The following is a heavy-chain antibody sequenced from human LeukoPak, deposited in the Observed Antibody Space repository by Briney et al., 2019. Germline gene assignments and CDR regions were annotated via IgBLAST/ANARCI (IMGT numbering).Heavy chain of an antibody. V-gene: IGHV1-69*05. D-gene: IGHD6-13*01. CDR2: IIPIFGTA. CDR3: ARDRASSSWFDY. J-gene: IGHJ4*02. CDR1: GGTFSSYA. Sequence: GASVELSCKASGGTFSSYAISWVRQGPGQGLEWMGGIIPIFGTANYAQKFQGRVTINTDESTSTAYMELSSLRSEDTAVYYCARDRASSSWFDYWGQGTLVTISS.